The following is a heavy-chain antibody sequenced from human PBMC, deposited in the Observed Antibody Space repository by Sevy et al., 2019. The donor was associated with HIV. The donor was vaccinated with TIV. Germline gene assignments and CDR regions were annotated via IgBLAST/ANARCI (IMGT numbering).Heavy chain of an antibody. CDR3: ARGTRYSGSYYLGDDAFDI. V-gene: IGHV3-13*01. CDR1: GFTFSRYD. J-gene: IGHJ3*02. Sequence: GGSLRLSCAASGFTFSRYDMHWVRQATGKGLEWVSSIGTAGDTYYPGSVKGRFTISRENAKKSLYRQMNSLRAGDTAVYYCARGTRYSGSYYLGDDAFDIWGQRTMVTDSS. D-gene: IGHD1-26*01. CDR2: IGTAGDT.